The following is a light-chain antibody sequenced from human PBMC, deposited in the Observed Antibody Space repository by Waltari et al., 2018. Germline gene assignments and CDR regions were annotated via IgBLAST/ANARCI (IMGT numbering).Light chain of an antibody. CDR1: QGVSIN. CDR3: QQRKYWPPIT. CDR2: DAS. V-gene: IGKV3-11*01. J-gene: IGKJ5*01. Sequence: EVVLTQSPATLSLSPGERAPLSCRASQGVSINLAWYQHKPGPAPRLLIYDASNRATSIPARFRGGGSGTDCTLTISSLEPEDFAVYYCQQRKYWPPITFGQGTRLEIK.